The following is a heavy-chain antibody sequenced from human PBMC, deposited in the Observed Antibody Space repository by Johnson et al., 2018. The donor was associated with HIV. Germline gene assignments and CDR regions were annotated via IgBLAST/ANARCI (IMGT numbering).Heavy chain of an antibody. Sequence: VQLVESGGGVVQPGRSLRLSCAASGFTFDDYAMHWVRQAPGKGLEWVSGINWNGASTGYADSVKGRFTISRDNAKNTLYLQMNSLRAEDTAVYYCAREGWGSDAFDIWGQGTMVTVSS. J-gene: IGHJ3*02. CDR2: INWNGAST. CDR1: GFTFDDYA. CDR3: AREGWGSDAFDI. D-gene: IGHD3-16*01. V-gene: IGHV3-20*04.